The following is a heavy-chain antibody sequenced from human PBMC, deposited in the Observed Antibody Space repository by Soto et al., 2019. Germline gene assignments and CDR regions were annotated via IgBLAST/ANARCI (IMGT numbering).Heavy chain of an antibody. CDR2: INPSGGST. Sequence: ASVKVSCKASGYTFTHYYIHWVRQAPGQGLEWMGMINPSGGSTDYAQKFQGRVTMTTDTSTTTVYMELSSLRSDDTAVYYCAAASSRTDIAARPGNWFDPWGQGTLVTVSS. D-gene: IGHD6-6*01. V-gene: IGHV1-46*01. CDR1: GYTFTHYY. CDR3: AAASSRTDIAARPGNWFDP. J-gene: IGHJ5*02.